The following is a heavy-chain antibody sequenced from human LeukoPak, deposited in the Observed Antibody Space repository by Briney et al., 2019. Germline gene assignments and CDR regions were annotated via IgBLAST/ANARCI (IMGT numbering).Heavy chain of an antibody. CDR1: GFTFSSYW. Sequence: GGSLRLSCAASGFTFSSYWMTWVRQAPGKGLEWVANIKHNGDELNYVDSVEDRVTISRDNAKNSLYLHMTSLRAEDTAVYYCARELRTFDSWGQGTLVTVSS. J-gene: IGHJ4*02. CDR2: IKHNGDEL. CDR3: ARELRTFDS. D-gene: IGHD3-16*01. V-gene: IGHV3-7*01.